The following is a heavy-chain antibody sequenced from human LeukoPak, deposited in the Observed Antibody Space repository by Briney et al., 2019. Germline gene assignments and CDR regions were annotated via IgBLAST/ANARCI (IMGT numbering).Heavy chain of an antibody. Sequence: SETLSLPCNVSGVSMASNPDSGPWTRRLPGTGLGWIGFISYSDPTSYNPSLRSRVAFSLDTSKNQFSLQLHSVTAADTAVYYCALSQYGEALFDHWGQGSLVTVSS. V-gene: IGHV4-31*03. D-gene: IGHD3-10*01. J-gene: IGHJ4*02. CDR3: ALSQYGEALFDH. CDR1: GVSMASNPDS. CDR2: ISYSDPT.